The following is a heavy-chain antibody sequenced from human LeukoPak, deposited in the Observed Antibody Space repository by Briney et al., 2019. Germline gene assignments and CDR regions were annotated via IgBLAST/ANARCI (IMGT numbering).Heavy chain of an antibody. CDR3: ARRGRIQLWLGSYYFDY. CDR1: GGSFSGYY. D-gene: IGHD5-18*01. Sequence: PSETLSLTCAVYGGSFSGYYWSWIRQPPGKGLEWIGEINHSGSTNYNPSLKSRVTISVDTSKNQFSLKLSSVTAADTAVYYCARRGRIQLWLGSYYFDYWGQGTLVTVSS. CDR2: INHSGST. V-gene: IGHV4-34*01. J-gene: IGHJ4*02.